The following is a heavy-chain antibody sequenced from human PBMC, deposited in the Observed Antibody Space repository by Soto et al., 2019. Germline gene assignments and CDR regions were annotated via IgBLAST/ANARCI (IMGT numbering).Heavy chain of an antibody. D-gene: IGHD3-10*01. V-gene: IGHV3-23*01. CDR3: AKSLVTMVRGAEGKPDYFDY. CDR1: GFTFSSYA. Sequence: GGSLRLSCAASGFTFSSYAMHWVRQAPGKGLEWVSAISGSGGSTYYADSVKGRFTISRDNSKNTLYLQMNSLRAEDTAVYYCAKSLVTMVRGAEGKPDYFDYWGQGTLVTVSS. CDR2: ISGSGGST. J-gene: IGHJ4*02.